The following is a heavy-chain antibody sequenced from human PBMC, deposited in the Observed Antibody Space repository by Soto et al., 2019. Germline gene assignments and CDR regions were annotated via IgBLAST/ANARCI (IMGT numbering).Heavy chain of an antibody. Sequence: GGSLRLSCAASGFTFSDHYMDWVREVPGKGLEWVGRIKNRPNSYTIEYAASVKGRFTISRDDSKNSLFLQMSSLKTEDTAVYYCARVTKVVPSGTSDALAIWGQGTMVTVSS. D-gene: IGHD2-2*01. CDR2: IKNRPNSYTI. CDR1: GFTFSDHY. CDR3: ARVTKVVPSGTSDALAI. J-gene: IGHJ3*02. V-gene: IGHV3-72*01.